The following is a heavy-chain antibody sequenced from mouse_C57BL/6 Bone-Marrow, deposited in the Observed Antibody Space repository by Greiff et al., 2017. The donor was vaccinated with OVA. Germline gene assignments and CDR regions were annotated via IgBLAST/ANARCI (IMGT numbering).Heavy chain of an antibody. D-gene: IGHD1-1*01. J-gene: IGHJ2*01. CDR1: GYTFTDYN. CDR2: INPNNGGT. CDR3: ARKPYYYGSYYFDY. V-gene: IGHV1-22*01. Sequence: VQLKQSGPELVKPGASVKMSCKASGYTFTDYNMHWVKQSHGKSLEWIGYINPNNGGTSYNQKFKGKATLTVNKSSSTAYMELRSLTSEDSAVYYCARKPYYYGSYYFDYWGQGTTLTVSS.